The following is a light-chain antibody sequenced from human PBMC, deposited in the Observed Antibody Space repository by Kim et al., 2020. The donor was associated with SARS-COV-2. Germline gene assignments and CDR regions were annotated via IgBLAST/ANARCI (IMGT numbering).Light chain of an antibody. CDR2: QDS. CDR3: QAWDSSTYV. J-gene: IGLJ1*01. CDR1: KLVDKY. V-gene: IGLV3-1*01. Sequence: SVSPGQTASITCSGDKLVDKYACWYQQTPGQSPVLVIYQDSKRPSGIPERFSGSNSGNTATLTISGTQAMDEADYYCQAWDSSTYVFGTGTKVTVL.